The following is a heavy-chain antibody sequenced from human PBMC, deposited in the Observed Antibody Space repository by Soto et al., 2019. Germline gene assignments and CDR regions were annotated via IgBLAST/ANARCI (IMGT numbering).Heavy chain of an antibody. Sequence: ASVKVSCKASGGTFSSYAISWVRQAPGQGLEWMGWMNPNSGNTGYAQKFQGRVTMTRNTSISTAYMELSSLRSEDTAVYYCARVTVAYSSSWYRWFDPWGQGTLVTVSS. CDR1: GGTFSSYA. D-gene: IGHD6-13*01. CDR2: MNPNSGNT. J-gene: IGHJ5*02. CDR3: ARVTVAYSSSWYRWFDP. V-gene: IGHV1-8*02.